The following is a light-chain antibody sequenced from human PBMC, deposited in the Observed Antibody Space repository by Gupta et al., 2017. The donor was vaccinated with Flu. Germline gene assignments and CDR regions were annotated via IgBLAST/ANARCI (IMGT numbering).Light chain of an antibody. Sequence: IVLTPSPGSLSLSPGEGATLSCRASQTVADSFLAWYQQQPGQAPRLLIYGASTRAPGIPDRFSGGGSGTTFTLTITRLEPEDFAVYYCQLYGSSPAFTFGQGTKLDIK. CDR2: GAS. J-gene: IGKJ2*01. CDR1: QTVADSF. V-gene: IGKV3-20*01. CDR3: QLYGSSPAFT.